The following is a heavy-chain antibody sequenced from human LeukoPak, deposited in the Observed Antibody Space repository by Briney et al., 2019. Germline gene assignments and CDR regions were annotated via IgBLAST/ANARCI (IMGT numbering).Heavy chain of an antibody. J-gene: IGHJ4*02. V-gene: IGHV4-38-2*02. D-gene: IGHD5-12*01. CDR3: ARDSGYQNQYYFDY. CDR1: GYSISSGYY. Sequence: SETLSLTCTVSGYSISSGYYWGWIRQPPGKGLEWIGSIYHSGSTNYNPSLKSRVTISVDTSKNQFSLKLSSVTAADTAVYYCARDSGYQNQYYFDYWGQGTLVTVSS. CDR2: IYHSGST.